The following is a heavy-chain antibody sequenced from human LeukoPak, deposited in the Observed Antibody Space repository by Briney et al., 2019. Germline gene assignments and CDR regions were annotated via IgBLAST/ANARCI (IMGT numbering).Heavy chain of an antibody. Sequence: GGSLRLSCAASGFIFSNYEMKWVRQAPGKGLEWVSSISRSGSETHYVDSVKGRFTISRDNANNSLYLQMNSLTAEDTAVYYCARAGDRSGYYYPFDYWGQGTLVTVSS. D-gene: IGHD3-22*01. CDR1: GFIFSNYE. V-gene: IGHV3-48*03. J-gene: IGHJ4*02. CDR2: ISRSGSET. CDR3: ARAGDRSGYYYPFDY.